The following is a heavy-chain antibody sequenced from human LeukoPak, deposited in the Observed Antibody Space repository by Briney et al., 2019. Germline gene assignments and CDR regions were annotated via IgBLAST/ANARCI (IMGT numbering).Heavy chain of an antibody. Sequence: KPSETLSLTCTVSGGSISSYYWSWIRQPPGKGLEWIGYIYYSGGTNYNPSLKSRVTISVDTSKNQFSLKLSSVTAADTAVYYCARDYSNYLLGYWGQGTLVTVSS. CDR3: ARDYSNYLLGY. V-gene: IGHV4-59*01. D-gene: IGHD4-11*01. CDR2: IYYSGGT. CDR1: GGSISSYY. J-gene: IGHJ4*02.